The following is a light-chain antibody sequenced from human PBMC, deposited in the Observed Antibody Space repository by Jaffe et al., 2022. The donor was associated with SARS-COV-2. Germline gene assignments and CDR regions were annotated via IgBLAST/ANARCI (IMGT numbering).Light chain of an antibody. Sequence: DIQMTQSPSFASASVGDRVTITCRASQAISTWLVWYQQKPGKAPKLLIHTASNLRSGVPSRFSGSGSGTHFTLTITSLQPEDFATYYCQQSNLFPITFGQGTRLEIK. CDR2: TAS. V-gene: IGKV1-12*01. CDR3: QQSNLFPIT. J-gene: IGKJ5*01. CDR1: QAISTW.